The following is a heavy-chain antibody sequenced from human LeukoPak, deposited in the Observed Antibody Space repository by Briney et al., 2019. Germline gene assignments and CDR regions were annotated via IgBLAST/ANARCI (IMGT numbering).Heavy chain of an antibody. CDR1: GFTFSSYA. Sequence: SGGSLRLSCAASGFTFSSYAMHWVRQAPGKGLEYGAAISSNGGSTYYANSVKGRFTISRDNSKNTLYLQMGSLRAEDMAVYYCARGLSAAGLSNYYGMDVWGQGTTVTVSS. CDR3: ARGLSAAGLSNYYGMDV. V-gene: IGHV3-64*01. D-gene: IGHD6-13*01. J-gene: IGHJ6*02. CDR2: ISSNGGST.